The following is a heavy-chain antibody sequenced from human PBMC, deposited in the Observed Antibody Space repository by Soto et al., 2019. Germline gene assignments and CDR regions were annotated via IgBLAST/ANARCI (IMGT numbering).Heavy chain of an antibody. Sequence: GGSLRLSCSASGFIFSNYAMHWVRQAPGKGLEYVSHINNNGGSTNYADSVKGRFTISRDNSKNTLYLQMSSLRDDDTAVYYCVKVPLRLRFYDYWGQGAPVTVSS. J-gene: IGHJ4*02. CDR2: INNNGGST. V-gene: IGHV3-64D*08. CDR3: VKVPLRLRFYDY. D-gene: IGHD3-16*01. CDR1: GFIFSNYA.